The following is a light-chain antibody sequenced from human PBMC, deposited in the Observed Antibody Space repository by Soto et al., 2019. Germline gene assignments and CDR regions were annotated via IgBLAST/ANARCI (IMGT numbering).Light chain of an antibody. CDR2: SNI. CDR3: STWDDSLSAPV. Sequence: QSVLTQPPSASGAPGQRVTISCSGTFSDIGSNSVNWYQQLPGTAPQLVIYSNIERPSGVPDRFSGSKSGTSASLAISGLQSEDEADYYCSTWDDSLSAPVFGGGTKLTVL. CDR1: FSDIGSNS. J-gene: IGLJ3*02. V-gene: IGLV1-44*01.